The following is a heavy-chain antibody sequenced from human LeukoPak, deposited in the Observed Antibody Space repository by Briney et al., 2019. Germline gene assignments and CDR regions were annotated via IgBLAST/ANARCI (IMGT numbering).Heavy chain of an antibody. J-gene: IGHJ4*02. CDR3: STCSQWLPNFDY. D-gene: IGHD5-12*01. Sequence: ASVKVSWKASGYTFRNYGISWVRQAPGQGLEWMGWISTHNGDTNYAQKFEGRVTMTTDTFTSTAYMELRSLRSDDTAVYYCSTCSQWLPNFDYWGQGTLVTVSS. CDR1: GYTFRNYG. CDR2: ISTHNGDT. V-gene: IGHV1-18*04.